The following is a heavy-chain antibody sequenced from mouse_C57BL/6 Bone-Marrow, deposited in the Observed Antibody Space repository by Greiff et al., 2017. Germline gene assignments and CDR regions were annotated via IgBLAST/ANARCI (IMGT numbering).Heavy chain of an antibody. CDR2: IYPTSGRT. CDR1: GYTFTSYW. D-gene: IGHD4-1*01. Sequence: QVQLQQPGAELVKPGASVKMSCKASGYTFTSYWITWVKQRPGQGLEWIGDIYPTSGRTNYNEKFKSKAILTVDTSSTSAYIQLSSLTSEDSAVFYCARSGPLGRSFDYWGQGTTLTVSS. CDR3: ARSGPLGRSFDY. J-gene: IGHJ2*01. V-gene: IGHV1-55*01.